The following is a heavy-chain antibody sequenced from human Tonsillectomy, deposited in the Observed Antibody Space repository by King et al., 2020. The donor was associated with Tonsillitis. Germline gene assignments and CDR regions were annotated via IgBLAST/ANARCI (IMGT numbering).Heavy chain of an antibody. D-gene: IGHD2-21*01. CDR1: GGTFSSYA. CDR2: ISPIFGTA. CDR3: ARAYMAYCGGECYSQDYYYGMDV. V-gene: IGHV1-69*01. J-gene: IGHJ6*02. Sequence: VQLVESGAEVKKPGSSVKVSCKASGGTFSSYAISWVRQAPGQGLEWMGGISPIFGTANYAQKFQGRVTITADESTSTAYMELSSLRSEDTAVYYCARAYMAYCGGECYSQDYYYGMDVWGQGTTVTVSS.